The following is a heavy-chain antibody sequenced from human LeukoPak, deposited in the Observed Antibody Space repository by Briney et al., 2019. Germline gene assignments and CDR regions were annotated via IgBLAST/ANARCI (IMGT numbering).Heavy chain of an antibody. V-gene: IGHV3-21*01. CDR1: QFTFSVYT. Sequence: KTGGSLRLSCAASQFTFSVYTMNWVRQAPGKGLEWVSSISASGSYIYYADSVKGRFTISRDNAKKSLYLQMNSLRAEDTAVYYCARGSGAKDRKPNAFDIWGQGTMVTVSS. CDR3: ARGSGAKDRKPNAFDI. D-gene: IGHD3-10*01. J-gene: IGHJ3*02. CDR2: ISASGSYI.